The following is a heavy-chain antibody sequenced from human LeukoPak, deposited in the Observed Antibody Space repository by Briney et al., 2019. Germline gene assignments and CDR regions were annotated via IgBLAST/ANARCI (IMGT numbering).Heavy chain of an antibody. CDR3: ARDCTTSRCHNF. V-gene: IGHV3-7*01. J-gene: IGHJ4*02. CDR2: IKQDGSET. D-gene: IGHD2/OR15-2a*01. CDR1: GFTFSNYW. Sequence: GGSLRLSCAASGFTFSNYWMSWVRQAPGKGLEWLANIKQDGSETYYLDSVKGRFTISRDNAKSSLYLQMNVLRVEDTAVYYCARDCTTSRCHNFWGQGTLVTVSS.